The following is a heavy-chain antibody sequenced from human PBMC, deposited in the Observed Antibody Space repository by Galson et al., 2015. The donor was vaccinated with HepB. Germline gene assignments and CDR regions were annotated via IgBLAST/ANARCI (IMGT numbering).Heavy chain of an antibody. V-gene: IGHV3-33*01. CDR2: IWYDGSNK. CDR1: GFTFSSYG. D-gene: IGHD3-3*01. Sequence: SLRLSCAASGFTFSSYGMHWVRQAPGKGLEWVAVIWYDGSNKYYADSVKGRFTISRDNSKNTLYLQMNSLRAEDTAVYYCARDLIFPSTGAFDYWGQGTLVTVSS. CDR3: ARDLIFPSTGAFDY. J-gene: IGHJ4*02.